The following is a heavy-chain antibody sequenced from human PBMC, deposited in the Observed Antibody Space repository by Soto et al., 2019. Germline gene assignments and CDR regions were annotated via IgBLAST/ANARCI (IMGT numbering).Heavy chain of an antibody. V-gene: IGHV4-30-2*01. J-gene: IGHJ4*02. CDR1: GGSYSSGRSS. D-gene: IGHD4-17*01. Sequence: QLQLQEGGSGLVKPSQTLSLTCAVSGGSYSSGRSSWSWVRQPPGKGLEWIGYIYQSGATYYNPSLKSRVSISVDRSKNQVSLRLRSMTAADTAVYYCARASPDGFGDGPFDYWGQGTLVTVSS. CDR3: ARASPDGFGDGPFDY. CDR2: IYQSGAT.